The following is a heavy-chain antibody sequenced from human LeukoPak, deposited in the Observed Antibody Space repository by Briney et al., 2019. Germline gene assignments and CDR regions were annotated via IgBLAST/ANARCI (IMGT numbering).Heavy chain of an antibody. V-gene: IGHV3-21*01. CDR1: GFTFSSYS. CDR3: ARQDGYDERGDAFDI. D-gene: IGHD5-12*01. CDR2: ISSSSSYI. Sequence: SGGSLRLSCAASGFTFSSYSMNWVRQAPGKGLEWVSSISSSSSYIYYADSVKGRFTISRDNAKNSLYLQMNSLRAEDTAVYYCARQDGYDERGDAFDIWGQGTMVTVSS. J-gene: IGHJ3*02.